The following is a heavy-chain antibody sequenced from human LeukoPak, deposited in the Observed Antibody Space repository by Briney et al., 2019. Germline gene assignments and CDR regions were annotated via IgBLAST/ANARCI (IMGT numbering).Heavy chain of an antibody. D-gene: IGHD4-11*01. CDR3: AREGDGSNSGFAY. CDR2: ISSTTVI. V-gene: IGHV3-69-1*01. J-gene: IGHJ4*02. CDR1: GFRFSGYN. Sequence: GGSLRLSCAVSGFRFSGYNMNWVRQAPGKGLEWIAYISSTTVIYYADSVEGRFTVSRDNAHDSLYLQMSSLTLNDTAVYFCAREGDGSNSGFAYWGQGTLVTVSS.